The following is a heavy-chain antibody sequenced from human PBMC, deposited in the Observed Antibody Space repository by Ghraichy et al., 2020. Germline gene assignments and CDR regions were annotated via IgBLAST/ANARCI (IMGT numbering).Heavy chain of an antibody. V-gene: IGHV3-23*01. CDR3: AKDRGIVVVPTDS. D-gene: IGHD2-2*01. CDR2: ISASGGMT. J-gene: IGHJ4*02. Sequence: GESLNISCAASGFTFTTYAMNWVRQAPGKGLEWVSAISASGGMTYYADSVRGRFTISRDNSKNTLYLQMNSLRVEDTAVYYCAKDRGIVVVPTDSWGQGSLVTVSS. CDR1: GFTFTTYA.